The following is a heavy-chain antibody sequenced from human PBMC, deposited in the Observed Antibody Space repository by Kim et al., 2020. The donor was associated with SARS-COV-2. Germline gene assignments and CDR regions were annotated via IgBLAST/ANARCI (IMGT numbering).Heavy chain of an antibody. CDR2: ISGSGGST. Sequence: GGSLRLSCAASGFAFSSYAMSWVRQAPGKGLEWVSTISGSGGSTYYADSLKGRFTISRDNSKKMLYLQMHSLRAEDTALYYCAKDGVAIFGVVEESWNYFDYWGQGTLVTVSS. CDR1: GFAFSSYA. D-gene: IGHD3-3*01. CDR3: AKDGVAIFGVVEESWNYFDY. V-gene: IGHV3-23*01. J-gene: IGHJ4*02.